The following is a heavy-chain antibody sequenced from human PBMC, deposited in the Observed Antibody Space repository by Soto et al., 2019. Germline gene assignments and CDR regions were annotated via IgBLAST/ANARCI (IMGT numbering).Heavy chain of an antibody. J-gene: IGHJ5*02. CDR2: IYYSGST. Sequence: QVQLQESGPGLVKPSQTLSLTCTVSGGSISSGGYYWSWIRQHPGKGLEWIGYIYYSGSTYYNPSLQSLVTISVDTSKNLFSLKLSSVTAADTAVYYCARYCSSTELGWFDPWGQGTLVTVSS. D-gene: IGHD2-2*01. CDR3: ARYCSSTELGWFDP. V-gene: IGHV4-31*01. CDR1: GGSISSGGYY.